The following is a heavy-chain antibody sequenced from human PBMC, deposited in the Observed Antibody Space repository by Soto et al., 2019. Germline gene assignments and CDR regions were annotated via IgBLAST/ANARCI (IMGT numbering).Heavy chain of an antibody. CDR3: ARDAPMGYYDSSGSDAFDI. J-gene: IGHJ3*02. Sequence: GASVKVSCKASGYTFTSYGISWVRQAPGQGLEWMGWISAYNGNTNYAQKLQGRVTMTTDTSTSTAYMELRSLRSDDTAVYYCARDAPMGYYDSSGSDAFDIWGQGTMVTV. D-gene: IGHD3-22*01. CDR1: GYTFTSYG. V-gene: IGHV1-18*01. CDR2: ISAYNGNT.